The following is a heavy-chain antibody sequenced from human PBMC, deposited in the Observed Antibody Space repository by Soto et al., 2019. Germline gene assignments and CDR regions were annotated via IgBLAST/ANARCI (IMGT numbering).Heavy chain of an antibody. CDR2: INPNSGGT. J-gene: IGHJ5*02. CDR3: ASEGSGRKYNWFDP. CDR1: GYTFTGYY. Sequence: QVQLVQSGAGVKKPGASVKVSCKASGYTFTGYYMHWVRQAPGQGLEWMGWINPNSGGTNYAQKLQGRVTMIRDTSISTGYMELSRLRSDDTAVYYCASEGSGRKYNWFDPWGQGTLVTVSS. D-gene: IGHD3-10*01. V-gene: IGHV1-2*02.